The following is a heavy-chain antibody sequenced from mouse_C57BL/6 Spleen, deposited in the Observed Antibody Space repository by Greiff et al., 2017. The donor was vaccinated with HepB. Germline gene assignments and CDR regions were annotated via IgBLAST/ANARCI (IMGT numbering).Heavy chain of an antibody. CDR3: AVSITTIVAIDY. J-gene: IGHJ2*01. CDR1: GYTFTSYW. V-gene: IGHV1-61*01. CDR2: IYPSDSET. Sequence: QVQLQQPGAELVRPGSSVKLSCKASGYTFTSYWMDWVKQRPGQGLEWIGNIYPSDSETHYNQKFKDKATLTVDKSSSTAYMQLNSLTSEDSAVYYCAVSITTIVAIDYWGQGTTLTVSS. D-gene: IGHD1-1*01.